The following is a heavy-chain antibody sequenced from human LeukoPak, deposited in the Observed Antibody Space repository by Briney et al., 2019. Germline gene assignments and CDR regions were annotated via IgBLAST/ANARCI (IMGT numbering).Heavy chain of an antibody. CDR2: IYYSGST. J-gene: IGHJ4*02. Sequence: PSETLSLTCTVSGGSISSSSYYWGWIRQPPGKGLEWIGSIYYSGSTYYNPSLKSRVTISVDTSKNQFSLKLSSVTAADTAVYYCARRVRGSGWYRGPGYWGQGTLVTVSS. D-gene: IGHD6-19*01. CDR3: ARRVRGSGWYRGPGY. V-gene: IGHV4-39*01. CDR1: GGSISSSSYY.